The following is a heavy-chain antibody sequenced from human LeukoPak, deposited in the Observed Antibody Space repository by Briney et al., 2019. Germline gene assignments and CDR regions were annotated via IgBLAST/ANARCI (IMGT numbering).Heavy chain of an antibody. J-gene: IGHJ4*02. D-gene: IGHD3-10*01. CDR3: ARVLNPWFGEFAFDY. CDR1: GGSISSSSYY. V-gene: IGHV4-39*07. Sequence: SETLSLTCTVSGGSISSSSYYWGWIRQPPGKGLEWIGSIYYSGSTYYNPSLKSRVTISVDTSKNQFSLKLSSVTAADTAVYYCARVLNPWFGEFAFDYWGQGALVIVSS. CDR2: IYYSGST.